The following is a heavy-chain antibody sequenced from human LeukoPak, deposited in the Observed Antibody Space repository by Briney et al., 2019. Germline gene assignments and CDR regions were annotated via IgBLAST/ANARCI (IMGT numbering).Heavy chain of an antibody. CDR2: ISGSGGST. CDR3: AKVGVQLWYFDY. J-gene: IGHJ4*02. Sequence: KSGGSLRLSCAASGFTFSSYAMSWVRQAPGKGLEWVSAISGSGGSTYYADSVKGRFTISRDNPKNTLYLQMNSLRAEDTAVYYCAKVGVQLWYFDYWGQGTLVTVSS. V-gene: IGHV3-23*01. CDR1: GFTFSSYA. D-gene: IGHD5-18*01.